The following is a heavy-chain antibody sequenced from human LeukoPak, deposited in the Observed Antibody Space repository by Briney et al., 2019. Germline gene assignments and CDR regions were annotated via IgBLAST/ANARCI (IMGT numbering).Heavy chain of an antibody. J-gene: IGHJ6*02. CDR3: ARDSGSPGGYYYGIDV. D-gene: IGHD3-22*01. V-gene: IGHV4-59*01. Sequence: SETLSLTCTVSGDSISNYYWSWIRQSPGKGLEWIGDIYSSGSTKYNPSLKSRVTISIDTSKNQFSLKVSSVTAADTAEYYCARDSGSPGGYYYGIDVWGQGTTVTVSS. CDR1: GDSISNYY. CDR2: IYSSGST.